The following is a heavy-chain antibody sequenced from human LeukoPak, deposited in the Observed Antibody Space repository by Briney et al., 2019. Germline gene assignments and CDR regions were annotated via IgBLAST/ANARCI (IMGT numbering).Heavy chain of an antibody. J-gene: IGHJ4*02. Sequence: GGSLRLSCAASGFTFRTYAMSWVRQAPGKGLEWVSAISGSDGRTLYADSVKGRFTISRDNSKNTLYLQMNSLTAEDTAVYFCAKDRLRGNWNYYDTSGALGYWGQGTLVTVSS. CDR3: AKDRLRGNWNYYDTSGALGY. CDR1: GFTFRTYA. V-gene: IGHV3-23*01. D-gene: IGHD3-22*01. CDR2: ISGSDGRT.